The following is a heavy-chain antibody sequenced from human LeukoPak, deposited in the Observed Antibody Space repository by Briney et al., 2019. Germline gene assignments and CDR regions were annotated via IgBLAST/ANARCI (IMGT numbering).Heavy chain of an antibody. J-gene: IGHJ3*02. CDR3: ASGSDYGDYVLVAFDI. CDR2: INHSGST. Sequence: PSETLSLTCGVYGGSFSDYNWNWIRQPPGKGLEWIGEINHSGSTNYNPSLKSRVTISIDTSKNQFSLKMSSVTAADTAVYYCASGSDYGDYVLVAFDIWGQGTMVTVSS. V-gene: IGHV4-34*01. D-gene: IGHD4-17*01. CDR1: GGSFSDYN.